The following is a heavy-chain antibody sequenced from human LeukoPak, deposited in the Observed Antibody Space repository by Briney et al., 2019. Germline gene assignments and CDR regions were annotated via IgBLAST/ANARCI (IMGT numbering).Heavy chain of an antibody. J-gene: IGHJ4*02. CDR1: GGSISSGGYY. Sequence: SQTLSLTCSVSGGSISSGGYYWSWIRQHPGRGLEWIGYIHYSGSTFNNPSLKSRVTISVDTSKNQFSLRLSSVTAADTAVYYCARDSSAYNNLDYWGQGTLVTVSS. CDR2: IHYSGST. V-gene: IGHV4-31*03. CDR3: ARDSSAYNNLDY. D-gene: IGHD3-22*01.